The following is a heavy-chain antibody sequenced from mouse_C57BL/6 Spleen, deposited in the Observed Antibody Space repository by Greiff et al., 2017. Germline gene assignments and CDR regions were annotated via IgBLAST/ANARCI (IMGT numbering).Heavy chain of an antibody. Sequence: QVQLQQSGAELARPGASVKLSCKASGYTFTSYGISWVKQRTGQGLEWIGEIYPRSGNTYYNEKFKGKATLTADKSSSTAYMELRSLTSEDSAVDFCARGDIVTTFAYWGQGTLVTVSA. CDR2: IYPRSGNT. CDR3: ARGDIVTTFAY. V-gene: IGHV1-81*01. J-gene: IGHJ3*01. D-gene: IGHD2-5*01. CDR1: GYTFTSYG.